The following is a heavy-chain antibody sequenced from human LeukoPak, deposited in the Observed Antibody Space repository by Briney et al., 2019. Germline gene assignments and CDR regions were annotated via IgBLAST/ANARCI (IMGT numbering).Heavy chain of an antibody. Sequence: GASVKVSCKVSGYTLTELSMHWVRQAPGKGLEWMGGFDPEDGETIYAQKFQGRVTMTEDTSTDTAYMELSSLRSEDTAVYYCATEGGSGWYGFGKFYYGMDVWGQGTTVTVSS. CDR3: ATEGGSGWYGFGKFYYGMDV. CDR2: FDPEDGET. D-gene: IGHD6-19*01. V-gene: IGHV1-24*01. CDR1: GYTLTELS. J-gene: IGHJ6*02.